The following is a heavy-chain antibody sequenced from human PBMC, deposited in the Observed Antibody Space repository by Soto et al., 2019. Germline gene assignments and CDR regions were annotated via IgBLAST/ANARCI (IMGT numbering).Heavy chain of an antibody. D-gene: IGHD6-13*01. Sequence: ASVKVSCKTSGYTFTRNGISWVRQAPGQGLEWMGWISPKSGGTHYLQKFQGWLTVTRDKSISTVYMHLSRLSSVTAADTAVYYCARVKQQVVGGYFDYWGQGTLVTVSS. CDR1: GYTFTRNG. CDR3: ARVKQQVVGGYFDY. J-gene: IGHJ4*02. CDR2: ISPKSGGT. V-gene: IGHV1-2*04.